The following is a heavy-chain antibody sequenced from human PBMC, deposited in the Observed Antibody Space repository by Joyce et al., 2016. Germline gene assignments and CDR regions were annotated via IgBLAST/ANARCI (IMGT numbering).Heavy chain of an antibody. CDR1: GASVSSGGYS. CDR2: IYHNEST. V-gene: IGHV4-30-2*01. D-gene: IGHD3-10*01. Sequence: QLQLQESGLGLVKPSQTLSLTCAVSGASVSSGGYSWSWIRQPPGKGLEWIGYIYHNESTYDNPSLKSRVTISVERSTNQFSLKLASETAADTAVYYCASGFNFKGRSFFDYWGQGALVTVSS. CDR3: ASGFNFKGRSFFDY. J-gene: IGHJ4*02.